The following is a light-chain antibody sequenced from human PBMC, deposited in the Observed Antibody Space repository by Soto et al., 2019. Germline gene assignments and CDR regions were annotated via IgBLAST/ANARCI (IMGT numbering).Light chain of an antibody. CDR3: QAYDYSLTAFV. CDR1: SSDVGSYNL. Sequence: QSVLTQPASVSGSPGQSITISCTGTSSDVGSYNLVSWYQQHPGKAPKLMIYEGSMRPSGVSNRFSGSKSGNTASLTISGLQAEDEADYYCQAYDYSLTAFVFGGGTKLTVL. J-gene: IGLJ3*02. V-gene: IGLV2-23*01. CDR2: EGS.